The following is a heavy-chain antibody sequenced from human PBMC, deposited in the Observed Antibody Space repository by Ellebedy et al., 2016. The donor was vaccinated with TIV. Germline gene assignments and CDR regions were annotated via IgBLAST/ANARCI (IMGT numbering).Heavy chain of an antibody. CDR1: GYSFTSYW. CDR2: IYPGDSDT. CDR3: ARWVPRRYFDY. V-gene: IGHV5-51*01. Sequence: PGGSLRLSCKGSGYSFTSYWIGWVRQMPGKGLEWMGIIYPGDSDTRYSPSFQGQVTISADKSISTAYLQWSSLKASDTAMYYCARWVPRRYFDYWGQGTLVTVSS. J-gene: IGHJ4*02.